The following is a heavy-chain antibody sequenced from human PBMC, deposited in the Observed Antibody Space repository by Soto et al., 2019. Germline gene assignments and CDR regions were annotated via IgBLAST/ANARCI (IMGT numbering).Heavy chain of an antibody. Sequence: ASVKVSCKASGNTFLNYAIHWVRQAPGQSLEWMGWIQGGNDNTYYSQRFQGRLTFTRDTSPGTTYMELSSLTSEDTAIYYCARDDSGYSGSHYIDYFNFWGQGTLVTVSS. D-gene: IGHD1-26*01. J-gene: IGHJ4*02. CDR3: ARDDSGYSGSHYIDYFNF. V-gene: IGHV1-3*01. CDR1: GNTFLNYA. CDR2: IQGGNDNT.